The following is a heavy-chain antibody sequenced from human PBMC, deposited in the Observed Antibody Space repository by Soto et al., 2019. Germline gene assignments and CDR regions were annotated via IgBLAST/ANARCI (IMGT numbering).Heavy chain of an antibody. Sequence: PSETLSLTCTVSGGSISNYYWSWIRQPPGKGLEWIGYIYYSGTTNYNASLKSRVTISVDTSKNQFSLKLSSVTAADTAVYYCARRITMVRGVIMPRFDYWGQGTLVTVSS. CDR1: GGSISNYY. CDR2: IYYSGTT. D-gene: IGHD3-10*01. V-gene: IGHV4-59*08. CDR3: ARRITMVRGVIMPRFDY. J-gene: IGHJ4*02.